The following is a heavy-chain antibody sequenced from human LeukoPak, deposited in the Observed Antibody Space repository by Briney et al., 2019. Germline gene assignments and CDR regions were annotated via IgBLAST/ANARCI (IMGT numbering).Heavy chain of an antibody. J-gene: IGHJ4*02. D-gene: IGHD5-12*01. CDR2: IYPGDSDT. V-gene: IGHV5-51*01. CDR3: ARSRFISGRTQKFDY. Sequence: GESLKISCKSSGYSFTSYWIGWVRQMPGKGLEWMGIIYPGDSDTRYSPSFQGQVTISADKSISTAYLQWSSLKASDTAMYYCARSRFISGRTQKFDYWGQGTLVTVSS. CDR1: GYSFTSYW.